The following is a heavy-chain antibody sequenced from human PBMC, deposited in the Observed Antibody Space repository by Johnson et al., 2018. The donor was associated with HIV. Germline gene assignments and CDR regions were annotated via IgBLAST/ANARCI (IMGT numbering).Heavy chain of an antibody. CDR3: ARGYYYDSSGSDDAFDI. CDR1: GFTFSDYG. Sequence: QVQLVESGGGVVQPGRSLRLSCAASGFTFSDYGMHWVRQAPGKGLEWVAVILYDGSNTYYADSVKGRFTLSRDNSKNTLSLQMNSLRAEDTAVYYCARGYYYDSSGSDDAFDIWGQGTMVTVSS. J-gene: IGHJ3*02. V-gene: IGHV3-30*03. D-gene: IGHD3-22*01. CDR2: ILYDGSNT.